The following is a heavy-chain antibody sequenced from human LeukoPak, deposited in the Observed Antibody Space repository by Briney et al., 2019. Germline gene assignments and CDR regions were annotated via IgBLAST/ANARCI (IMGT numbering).Heavy chain of an antibody. J-gene: IGHJ4*02. Sequence: SETLSLTCAVYGGSFSGYYCHWIRQPPGKGLEWIGEISHSGSTKYYPPLKSRVTISVDTSKNQFSLKLSSATAADTAVYYCAGPPRPEMSGWYLYWGQGILVTVSS. CDR3: AGPPRPEMSGWYLY. V-gene: IGHV4-34*01. CDR2: ISHSGST. CDR1: GGSFSGYY. D-gene: IGHD6-19*01.